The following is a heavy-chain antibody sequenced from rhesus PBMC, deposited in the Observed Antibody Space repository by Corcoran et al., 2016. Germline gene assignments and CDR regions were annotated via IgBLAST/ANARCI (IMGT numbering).Heavy chain of an antibody. D-gene: IGHD3-3*01. Sequence: QVELQETGPGLEIPTETLSLTCAVSGRSISSNDCSWIREPPGKGPERTGYISGSRVSAYFDPSLQRPIAVSTDMSKDQFSLKLSSVTAADAAVYYCARAYNFWTGSKSGYFDYWGQGVLVTVSS. CDR1: GRSISSND. CDR3: ARAYNFWTGSKSGYFDY. V-gene: IGHV4-160*01. CDR2: ISGSRVSA. J-gene: IGHJ4*01.